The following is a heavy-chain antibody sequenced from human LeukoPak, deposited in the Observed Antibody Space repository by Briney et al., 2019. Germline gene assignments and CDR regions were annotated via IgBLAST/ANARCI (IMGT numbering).Heavy chain of an antibody. D-gene: IGHD1-26*01. Sequence: SETLSLTCTVSGGSLSPYYWTRIRQPPGKGLEWIGYIYHTGTTRYNPSLNSRVTISVETSKNQFSLRLNSVTAADTAIYYCARLDSGDHGNIPHWGQGTLVIVSS. CDR2: IYHTGTT. CDR1: GGSLSPYY. CDR3: ARLDSGDHGNIPH. V-gene: IGHV4-59*08. J-gene: IGHJ1*01.